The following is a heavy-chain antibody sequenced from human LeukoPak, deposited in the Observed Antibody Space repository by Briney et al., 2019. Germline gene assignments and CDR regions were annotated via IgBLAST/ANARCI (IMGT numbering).Heavy chain of an antibody. CDR2: ISGSGGST. V-gene: IGHV3-23*01. J-gene: IGHJ4*02. Sequence: GESLRLSCAASGFTLSSYAMSWVRQAPGKGLEWFSAISGSGGSTCYADSVKGRFTISRDNSKNTLYLQMNSLRAEDTAVYYCAKVPTIFEVVTYFDYWGQGTLVTVSS. CDR1: GFTLSSYA. D-gene: IGHD3-3*01. CDR3: AKVPTIFEVVTYFDY.